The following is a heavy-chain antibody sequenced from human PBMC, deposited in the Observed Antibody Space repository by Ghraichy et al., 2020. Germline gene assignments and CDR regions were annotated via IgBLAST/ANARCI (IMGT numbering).Heavy chain of an antibody. CDR2: IRYDGSNK. Sequence: GGSLRLSCAASGFTFSSYGMHWVRQAPGKGLEWVAFIRYDGSNKYYADSVKGRFTISRDNSKNTLYLQMNSLRAEDTAVYYCAKQTGYCSGGSTPWGQGTPGYCSGGSTPWGQGTLVTVSS. CDR1: GFTFSSYG. D-gene: IGHD2-15*01. J-gene: IGHJ5*02. CDR3: AKQTGYCSGGSTPWGQGTPGYCSGGSTP. V-gene: IGHV3-30*02.